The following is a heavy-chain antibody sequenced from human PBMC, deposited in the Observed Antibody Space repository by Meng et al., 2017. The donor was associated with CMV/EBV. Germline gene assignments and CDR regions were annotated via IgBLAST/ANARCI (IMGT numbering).Heavy chain of an antibody. V-gene: IGHV1-18*01. CDR1: GYTFTSYG. CDR2: ISAYNGNT. D-gene: IGHD3-10*01. J-gene: IGHJ6*02. Sequence: ASVKVSCKASGYTFTSYGISWVRQAPGQGLEWMGWISAYNGNTNYAQKLQGRVTMTTDTSTSTAYMELRSLRSDDTAVYYCARVRFALWFGDRLPYGMDVWGQGTTVTVSS. CDR3: ARVRFALWFGDRLPYGMDV.